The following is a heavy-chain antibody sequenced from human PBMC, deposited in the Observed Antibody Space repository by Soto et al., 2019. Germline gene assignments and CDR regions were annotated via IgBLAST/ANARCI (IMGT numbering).Heavy chain of an antibody. CDR1: GGTFSSYT. V-gene: IGHV1-69*02. CDR3: ARAHCSGGSCYFGYYYYGMDV. Sequence: QVQLVQSGAEVKKPGSSVKVSCKASGGTFSSYTISWVRQAPGQGLEWMGRIIPILGIANYAQKFQGRVTITAEESTSTAYMELSSLRSEDTAVYYCARAHCSGGSCYFGYYYYGMDVWGQGTTVTVSS. J-gene: IGHJ6*02. CDR2: IIPILGIA. D-gene: IGHD2-15*01.